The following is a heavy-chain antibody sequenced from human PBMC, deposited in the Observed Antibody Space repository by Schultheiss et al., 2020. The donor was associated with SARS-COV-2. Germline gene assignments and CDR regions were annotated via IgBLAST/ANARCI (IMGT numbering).Heavy chain of an antibody. CDR1: GGSFSDFY. Sequence: SQTLSLTCAVSGGSFSDFYWSWIRQPPGKGLEWIGEINHSGSTNYNPSLKTRVTISIDTSKNQFSLKLSSVTAADTAVYYCACYSSSWYNYWGQGTLVTVSS. J-gene: IGHJ4*02. V-gene: IGHV4-34*01. CDR3: ACYSSSWYNY. D-gene: IGHD6-13*01. CDR2: INHSGST.